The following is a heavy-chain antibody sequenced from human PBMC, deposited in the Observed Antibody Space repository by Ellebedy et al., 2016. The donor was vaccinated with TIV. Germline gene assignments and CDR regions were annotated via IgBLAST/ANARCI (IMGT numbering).Heavy chain of an antibody. CDR3: VRGGGSFDY. Sequence: GGSLRLSXAASGFTFSSHWMSWVRQAPGTGLEWVANIKLDGSDKYYVDSVKGRFTISRDNAENSLYLQMNSLRAEDTAVYYCVRGGGSFDYWGQGTLVTVSS. CDR1: GFTFSSHW. D-gene: IGHD1-26*01. CDR2: IKLDGSDK. J-gene: IGHJ4*02. V-gene: IGHV3-7*03.